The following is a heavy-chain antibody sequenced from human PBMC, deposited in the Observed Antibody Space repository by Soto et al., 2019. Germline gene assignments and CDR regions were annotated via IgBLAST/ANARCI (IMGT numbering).Heavy chain of an antibody. CDR3: ARVGDPSYYYDSSGFDY. Sequence: QVQLVQSGAEVKKPGASVKVSCKASGYTFTSYGISWVRQAPGQGLEWMGWISAYNGNTNYAQQLQGRVTMTTDTSTSTAYMELRSLRSDDTAVYYCARVGDPSYYYDSSGFDYWGQGTMVTVSS. D-gene: IGHD3-22*01. CDR2: ISAYNGNT. J-gene: IGHJ4*02. V-gene: IGHV1-18*01. CDR1: GYTFTSYG.